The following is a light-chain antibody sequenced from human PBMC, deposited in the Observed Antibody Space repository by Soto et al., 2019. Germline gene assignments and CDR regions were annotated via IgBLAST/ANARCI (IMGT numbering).Light chain of an antibody. Sequence: QSALTQPASVSGSPGQSXTXXXXXXXXXXGSYNLVSWYQQHPGKAPKLMIYEGSKRPSGVSNRFSGSKSGNTASLTISGLQAEDEADYYCCSYAGSSTSYVFGTGTKLTVL. CDR1: XXXXGSYNL. CDR2: EGS. J-gene: IGLJ1*01. V-gene: IGLV2-23*01. CDR3: CSYAGSSTSYV.